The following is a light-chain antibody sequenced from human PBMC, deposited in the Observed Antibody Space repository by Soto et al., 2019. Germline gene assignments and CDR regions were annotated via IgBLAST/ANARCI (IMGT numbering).Light chain of an antibody. J-gene: IGLJ2*01. CDR2: EVS. V-gene: IGLV2-14*01. Sequence: QSALTQPASVSGSPGQSITISCTGTSSDVGGYNHVSWYQQHPGKAPKLMIYEVSNRPSGVSDRFSGSKSGNTASLTISGLQAEDEDDYHCSSYTSSSTLVFGGGTKLTVL. CDR1: SSDVGGYNH. CDR3: SSYTSSSTLV.